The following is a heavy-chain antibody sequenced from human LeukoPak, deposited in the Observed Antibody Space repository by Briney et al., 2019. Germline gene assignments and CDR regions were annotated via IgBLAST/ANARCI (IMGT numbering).Heavy chain of an antibody. CDR2: ISGSGGST. V-gene: IGHV3-23*01. Sequence: GGSLRLSCAASGFTFSSYAMSWVRQAPGKGLEWVSAISGSGGSTYYADSVKGRFTISRDNSKNTLYLQMNSLRAEDTAVYYCAKDSVYYYDSSGYYGPTYFDYWGQGTLVTVSS. CDR1: GFTFSSYA. J-gene: IGHJ4*02. CDR3: AKDSVYYYDSSGYYGPTYFDY. D-gene: IGHD3-22*01.